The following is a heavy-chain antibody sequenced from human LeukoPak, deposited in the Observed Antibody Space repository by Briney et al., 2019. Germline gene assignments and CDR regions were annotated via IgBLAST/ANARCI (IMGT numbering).Heavy chain of an antibody. J-gene: IGHJ4*02. V-gene: IGHV4-30-2*01. CDR2: IYHSGST. CDR3: ARGPIGTAIN. CDR1: GGSISSGGYS. Sequence: PSQTLSLTCAVSGGSISSGGYSWSSIRQPPGKGLEWIGYIYHSGSTYYNPSLKSRVTVSVDRSKNQFSLKLSSVTAADTAVYYCARGPIGTAINWGQGTLVTVSS. D-gene: IGHD5-18*01.